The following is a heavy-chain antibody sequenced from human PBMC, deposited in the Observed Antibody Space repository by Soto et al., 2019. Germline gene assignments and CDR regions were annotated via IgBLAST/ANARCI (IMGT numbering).Heavy chain of an antibody. J-gene: IGHJ6*03. D-gene: IGHD1-1*01. Sequence: QVQLVESGGGLVKPGGSLRLSCAASGFTFSDYYMSWIRQAPGKGLEWISYISSSGSTIYYADSVKGRFTISRDNAKNSLYLQMNSLRAEDTAVYYCARELGEVWNGAVSYYYYYMDVWGKGTTVTVSS. V-gene: IGHV3-11*01. CDR3: ARELGEVWNGAVSYYYYYMDV. CDR1: GFTFSDYY. CDR2: ISSSGSTI.